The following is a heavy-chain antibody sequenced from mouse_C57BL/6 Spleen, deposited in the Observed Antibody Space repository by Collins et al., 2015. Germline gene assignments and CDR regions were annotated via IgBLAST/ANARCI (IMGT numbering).Heavy chain of an antibody. Sequence: QVQLQQSGAELMKPGASVKLSCKATGYTFTGYWIEWVKQRPGQGLEWIGRIHPSDSDTNYNQKFKGKATLTVDKSSSTAYMQLSSLTSEDSAVYYCAIHYVGAMDYWGQGTSVTVSS. CDR2: IHPSDSDT. V-gene: IGHV1-74*01. CDR1: GYTFTGYW. CDR3: AIHYVGAMDY. D-gene: IGHD1-1*01. J-gene: IGHJ4*01.